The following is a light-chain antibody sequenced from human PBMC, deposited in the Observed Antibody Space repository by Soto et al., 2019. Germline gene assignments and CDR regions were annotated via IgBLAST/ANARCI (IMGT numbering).Light chain of an antibody. CDR1: SNDVGAYNY. CDR3: CSYAVRDTFFV. CDR2: DVS. V-gene: IGLV2-11*01. Sequence: QSALTQPRSVSGSPGQSVIISCTGTSNDVGAYNYVSWYQQHPGKAPKLVIYDVSKRPSGVPARFSGSKSGNTASLTISGLQAEDEADYFCCSYAVRDTFFVFGIGTKLTVL. J-gene: IGLJ1*01.